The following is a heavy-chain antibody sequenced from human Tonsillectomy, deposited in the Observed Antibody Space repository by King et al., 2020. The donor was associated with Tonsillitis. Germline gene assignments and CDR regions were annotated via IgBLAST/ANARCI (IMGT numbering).Heavy chain of an antibody. CDR2: INPNRGGT. CDR3: ARLPYDYVWGSDRYTAAAFDF. J-gene: IGHJ3*01. CDR1: GYTFTAYY. D-gene: IGHD3-16*02. Sequence: QVQLVESGAEVKKPGASVNVSCKASGYTFTAYYMSWVRQAPGQGLEWMGWINPNRGGTNYAQKFQDRVIITRDMSISTAYLELSRLRYDDTAVYYCARLPYDYVWGSDRYTAAAFDFWGQGTMVTVSS. V-gene: IGHV1-2*02.